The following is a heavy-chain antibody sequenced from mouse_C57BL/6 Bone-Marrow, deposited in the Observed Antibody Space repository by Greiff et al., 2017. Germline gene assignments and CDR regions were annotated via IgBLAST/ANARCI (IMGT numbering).Heavy chain of an antibody. CDR1: GFTFSSYA. V-gene: IGHV5-4*01. CDR3: AREGSGWFAY. J-gene: IGHJ3*01. D-gene: IGHD3-2*02. CDR2: ISDGGSYH. Sequence: EVKLVESGGGLVKPGGSLKLSCAASGFTFSSYAMSWVRQTPEKRLEWVATISDGGSYHYYPDNVKGRFTLSRDNAKNNLYLQMSHLKSEDTAMDYWAREGSGWFAYWGQGTLVTVSA.